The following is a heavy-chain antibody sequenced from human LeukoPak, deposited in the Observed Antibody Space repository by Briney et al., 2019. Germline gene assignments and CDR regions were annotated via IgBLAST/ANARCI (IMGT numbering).Heavy chain of an antibody. CDR1: GFAFGNYW. CDR2: INAHGSST. D-gene: IGHD3-16*01. Sequence: PGGPLRLSCAASGFAFGNYWLHWVRQAPGKGLEWVARINAHGSSTNYADSVKGRFTISRDNAKNTLYLQTTSLSAEDTAVYYALAGYYYYYMDVWGKGTTVTASS. V-gene: IGHV3-74*01. J-gene: IGHJ6*03. CDR3: LAGYYYYYMDV.